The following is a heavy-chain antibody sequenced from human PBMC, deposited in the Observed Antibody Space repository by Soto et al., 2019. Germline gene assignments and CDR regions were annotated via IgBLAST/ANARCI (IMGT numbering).Heavy chain of an antibody. V-gene: IGHV3-21*01. D-gene: IGHD3-3*01. CDR1: GFTFSSYS. CDR3: AREFPGITIFGVVIYMDV. J-gene: IGHJ6*03. Sequence: GGSLRLSCAASGFTFSSYSMNWVRQAPGKGLEWVSSISSSSSYIYYADSVKGRFTISRDNAKNSLYLQMNSLRAEDTAVYYCAREFPGITIFGVVIYMDVWGKGPRSPSP. CDR2: ISSSSSYI.